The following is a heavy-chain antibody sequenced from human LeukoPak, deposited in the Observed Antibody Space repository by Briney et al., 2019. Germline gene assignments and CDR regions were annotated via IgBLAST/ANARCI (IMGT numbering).Heavy chain of an antibody. V-gene: IGHV3-23*01. D-gene: IGHD6-19*01. J-gene: IGHJ5*02. CDR2: ISGSGGST. Sequence: GGSLRLSCAASGFTFSSYGMHWVRQAPGKGLEWVSAISGSGGSTYYADSVKGRFTISRDNSKNTLYLQMNSLRAEDTAVYYCAKDRPGAVAGTSWFDPWGQGTLVTVSS. CDR1: GFTFSSYG. CDR3: AKDRPGAVAGTSWFDP.